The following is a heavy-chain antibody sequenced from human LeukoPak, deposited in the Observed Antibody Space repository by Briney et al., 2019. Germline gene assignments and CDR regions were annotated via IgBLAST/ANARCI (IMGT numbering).Heavy chain of an antibody. Sequence: PSQTLSLTCTVSGGSISSGGYYWSWIRQPPGKGLEWIGYIYHSGSTYYNPSLKSRVTISVDRSKNQFSLKLSSVTAADTAVYYGAGRECSGTSCDHVVGGYWGQGTLVTVDS. D-gene: IGHD2-2*01. CDR1: GGSISSGGYY. CDR3: AGRECSGTSCDHVVGGY. J-gene: IGHJ4*02. V-gene: IGHV4-30-2*01. CDR2: IYHSGST.